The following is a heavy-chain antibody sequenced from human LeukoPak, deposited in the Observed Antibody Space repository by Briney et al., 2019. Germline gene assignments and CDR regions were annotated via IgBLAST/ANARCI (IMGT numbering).Heavy chain of an antibody. Sequence: PGGSLKISFQGSGSYFTNYWIGWIRQMPGKGLEWMGIIYSGDSDTRYSPSFQGQVTISADKSISTAYLQWSSLKASDTAMYYCARAPQFSSGWYGPFDYWGQGSLVTVSS. D-gene: IGHD6-19*01. CDR2: IYSGDSDT. J-gene: IGHJ4*02. V-gene: IGHV5-51*01. CDR1: GSYFTNYW. CDR3: ARAPQFSSGWYGPFDY.